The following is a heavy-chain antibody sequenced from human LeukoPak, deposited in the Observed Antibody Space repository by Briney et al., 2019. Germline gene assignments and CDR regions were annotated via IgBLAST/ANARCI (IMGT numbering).Heavy chain of an antibody. J-gene: IGHJ4*02. CDR2: ITRSSSDT. CDR1: GFTFSDYY. D-gene: IGHD3-22*01. Sequence: GGSLILSCAASGFTFSDYYMSWIRQAPGKGLEGVSYITRSSSDTKYADAVKGRFTISRDNAKNSLFLQMNSLRAEDTAVYYCARALNYYDSSGYPYYFDSWGQGTLVTVSS. CDR3: ARALNYYDSSGYPYYFDS. V-gene: IGHV3-11*05.